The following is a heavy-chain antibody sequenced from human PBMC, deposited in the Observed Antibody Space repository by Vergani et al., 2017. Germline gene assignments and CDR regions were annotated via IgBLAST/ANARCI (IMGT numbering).Heavy chain of an antibody. V-gene: IGHV1-2*02. CDR3: ARAVTGYSCGWDVSSY. CDR1: GYTFTGYY. D-gene: IGHD6-19*01. CDR2: IKPNSGGT. Sequence: QVQLVQSGAELKKPGASVKVSCKASGYTFTGYYMHWVRQAPVQGLEWMGWIKPNSGGTNYAQKFQGRVTMTRDTSISTAYMELSRLGSDDTAGYYCARAVTGYSCGWDVSSYWGQGTLVTVS. J-gene: IGHJ4*02.